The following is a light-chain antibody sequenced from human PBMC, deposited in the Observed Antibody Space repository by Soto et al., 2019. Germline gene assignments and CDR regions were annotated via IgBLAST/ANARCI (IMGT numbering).Light chain of an antibody. J-gene: IGLJ1*01. Sequence: QSALTQPASVSGAPGQTVTISCTGYSSNIGACYDVQWYQQLPGTAPKLLIYVNTHRPSGVPERFSGFKSGTSASLAITGLQDDALAEDYCQRYYSRLSVYVLGTGTKLTVL. V-gene: IGLV1-40*01. CDR3: QRYYSRLSVYV. CDR2: VNT. CDR1: SSNIGACYD.